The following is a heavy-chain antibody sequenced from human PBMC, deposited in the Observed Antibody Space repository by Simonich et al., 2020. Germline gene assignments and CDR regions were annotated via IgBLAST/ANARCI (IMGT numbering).Heavy chain of an antibody. CDR3: ARARGDSSSWYFDY. CDR2: ISGRRSYI. CDR1: GFTFSRYR. D-gene: IGHD6-13*01. J-gene: IGHJ4*02. V-gene: IGHV3-21*01. Sequence: EVQLVESGGGLVKPGGSLRLSCEASGFTFSRYRMNWVRQAPGKGLEWVASISGRRSYIYYADSVKGRFTISRDNAKNSLYLQMNSLRAEDTAVYYCARARGDSSSWYFDYWGQGTLVTVSS.